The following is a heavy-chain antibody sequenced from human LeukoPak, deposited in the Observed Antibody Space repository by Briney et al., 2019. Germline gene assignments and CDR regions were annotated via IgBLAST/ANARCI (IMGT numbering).Heavy chain of an antibody. V-gene: IGHV4-59*01. CDR2: INYRGST. J-gene: IGHJ5*02. CDR3: ASGSHNWFDP. Sequence: PSETLSLTCTVSGGSMSSYCWNWIRQPPGKGLEWIAYINYRGSTNYNPSLKSRVTISADTSKNQFSLKLTSVPAADTAVYYCASGSHNWFDPWGQGTLVTVSS. CDR1: GGSMSSYC.